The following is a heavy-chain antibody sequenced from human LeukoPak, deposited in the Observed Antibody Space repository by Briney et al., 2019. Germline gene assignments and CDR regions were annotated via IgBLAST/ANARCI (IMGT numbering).Heavy chain of an antibody. D-gene: IGHD3-3*01. CDR3: ASWSSGVTQGDNWFDP. V-gene: IGHV1-2*02. J-gene: IGHJ5*02. CDR1: GYTFTGYY. Sequence: ASVKVSCKASGYTFTGYYIHWVRQAPEQGLEWMGWINPNSGGTSYAQKFQGRVTMTRDTSISTAYMELSRLRSGDTAVYYCASWSSGVTQGDNWFDPWGQGTLVTVSS. CDR2: INPNSGGT.